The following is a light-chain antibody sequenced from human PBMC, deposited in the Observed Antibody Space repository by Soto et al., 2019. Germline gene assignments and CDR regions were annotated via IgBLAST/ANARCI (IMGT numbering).Light chain of an antibody. Sequence: SYELTQPPSVSVSPGQTASITCSGDKLGDKYACWYQQKPGQSPVLVIYQDSKRPSGIPERFSGSNSGNTDTLTISGTQAMDEADYYCQAWDSSTEDVVFGGGTKLTVL. CDR1: KLGDKY. J-gene: IGLJ2*01. CDR2: QDS. V-gene: IGLV3-1*01. CDR3: QAWDSSTEDVV.